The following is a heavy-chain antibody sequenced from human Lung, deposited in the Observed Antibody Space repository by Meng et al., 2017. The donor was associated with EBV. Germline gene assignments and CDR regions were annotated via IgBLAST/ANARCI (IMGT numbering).Heavy chain of an antibody. J-gene: IGHJ5*02. V-gene: IGHV1-18*01. CDR2: ISAYNGNT. CDR1: GYTFTSYG. D-gene: IGHD5-12*01. CDR3: ARNRPRGVATGANWFDP. Sequence: VYVWQVGAEVKKPGASGKVSCKASGYTFTSYGISWVRQAPGQGLEWMGWISAYNGNTNYAQKLQGRVTMTTDTSTSTAYMELRSLRSDDTAVYYCARNRPRGVATGANWFDPWGQGTLVTVSS.